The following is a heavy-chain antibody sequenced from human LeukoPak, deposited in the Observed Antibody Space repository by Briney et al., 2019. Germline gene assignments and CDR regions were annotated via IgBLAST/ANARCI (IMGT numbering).Heavy chain of an antibody. CDR3: ATLPT. Sequence: GGSLRLACAASGFTFSSYAMHWVRQAPGKGLEWVAVISYDGNNKYYADSVKGRFTISRDNSKNTLYLQMNSLRAEDTALYYCATLPTWGQGTLVTVSS. J-gene: IGHJ4*02. V-gene: IGHV3-30-3*01. D-gene: IGHD4-17*01. CDR2: ISYDGNNK. CDR1: GFTFSSYA.